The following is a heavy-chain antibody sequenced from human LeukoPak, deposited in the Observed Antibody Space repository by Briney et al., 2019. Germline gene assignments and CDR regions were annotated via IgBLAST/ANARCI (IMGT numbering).Heavy chain of an antibody. CDR3: ARDATMIVVVPNDAFDI. D-gene: IGHD3-22*01. V-gene: IGHV4-39*07. Sequence: SETLSLTCTVSGGSISSSSYYWGWIRQPPGKGLEWIGSIYYSGSTYYNPSLKSRVTISVDTSKNQFSLKLSSVTAADTAVYYCARDATMIVVVPNDAFDIWGQGTMVTVSS. CDR2: IYYSGST. CDR1: GGSISSSSYY. J-gene: IGHJ3*02.